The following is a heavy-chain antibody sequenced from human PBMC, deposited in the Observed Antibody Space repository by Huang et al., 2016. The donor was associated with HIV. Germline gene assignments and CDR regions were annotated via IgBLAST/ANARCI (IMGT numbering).Heavy chain of an antibody. CDR1: GGAISTSNYY. CDR2: IYYMGNT. CDR3: ARLSGGWYRGTHAFDV. J-gene: IGHJ3*01. Sequence: QLQLQESGPGLVKPSETLSLTCIVSGGAISTSNYYWGWLRQPTGKGLTGLGSIYYMGNTYYSPSLKSRVTVPVDTSGNQFSLKLSSVTAADTAIYYCARLSGGWYRGTHAFDVWGQGTLVTVSS. D-gene: IGHD6-19*01. V-gene: IGHV4-39*01.